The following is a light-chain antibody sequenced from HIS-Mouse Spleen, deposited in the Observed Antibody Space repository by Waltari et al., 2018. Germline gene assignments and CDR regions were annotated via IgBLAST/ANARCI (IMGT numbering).Light chain of an antibody. J-gene: IGKJ2*01. CDR3: QQYGSSPRYT. CDR2: GAS. Sequence: EIVLTQSPGTLSLSPGERATLSCRASQPVSSNYLAGYQQKPGQAPRLLIYGASSRATGIPDRFSGSGSGTDFTLTISRLGPEDFAVYYCQQYGSSPRYTFGQGTKLEIK. V-gene: IGKV3-20*01. CDR1: QPVSSNY.